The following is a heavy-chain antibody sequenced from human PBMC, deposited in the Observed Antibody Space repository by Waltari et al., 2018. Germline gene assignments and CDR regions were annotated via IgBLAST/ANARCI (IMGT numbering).Heavy chain of an antibody. V-gene: IGHV3-23*01. CDR1: GFTFNNFA. D-gene: IGHD2-8*01. J-gene: IGHJ4*02. CDR2: ISGSGGTT. CDR3: AKDRCTDGQCYTYFDY. Sequence: EVELLESGGGLVQPGGTLRRSCAASGFTFNNFAMRWVRQAPGKGLEWVSAISGSGGTTYYADSVKGRFTISRDNSRNVLYLQMNTLSAEDTAVYYCAKDRCTDGQCYTYFDYWGQGALITVSS.